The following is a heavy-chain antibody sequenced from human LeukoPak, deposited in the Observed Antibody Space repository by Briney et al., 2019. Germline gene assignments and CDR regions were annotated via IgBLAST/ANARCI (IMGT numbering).Heavy chain of an antibody. Sequence: GGSLRLSCAASGFTFSSYAMPWVRQAPGKGLEWVAVISYDGSNKYYADSVKGRFTISRDNSKNTLYLQMNSLRAEDTAVYYCARDRSGSNYYDSSGLAYWGQGTLVTVSS. V-gene: IGHV3-30-3*01. D-gene: IGHD3-22*01. J-gene: IGHJ4*02. CDR1: GFTFSSYA. CDR3: ARDRSGSNYYDSSGLAY. CDR2: ISYDGSNK.